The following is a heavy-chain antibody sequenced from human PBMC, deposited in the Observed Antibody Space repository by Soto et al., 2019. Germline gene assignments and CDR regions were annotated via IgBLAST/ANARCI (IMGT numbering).Heavy chain of an antibody. J-gene: IGHJ3*02. CDR3: ARDLYYSSGRYFDHDAFDI. V-gene: IGHV1-18*01. CDR1: GYNFTSYG. Sequence: QVQLVQSGADVKKPGASVKVSCKASGYNFTSYGISWVRQAPGQGLEWMGWISPHNDRTKYARRFQDRVTMTTETPTSTVYLELGSLRSDQTAVYYCARDLYYSSGRYFDHDAFDIWGQGTVVTVSS. CDR2: ISPHNDRT. D-gene: IGHD6-19*01.